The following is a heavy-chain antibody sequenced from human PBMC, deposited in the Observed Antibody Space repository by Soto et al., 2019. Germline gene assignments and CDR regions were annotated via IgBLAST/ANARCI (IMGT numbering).Heavy chain of an antibody. CDR3: AREGPPDIAWFDP. Sequence: QVQLVQSGAEVKKPGSSVKVSCKASGGTFSIYTISWVRQAPGQGLAWMGGSANSAQKFQGRLTVTADESTSTVCLELSSLTSEDTAVYYCAREGPPDIAWFDPWGQGTLVSVSS. J-gene: IGHJ5*02. CDR2: SA. D-gene: IGHD2-15*01. V-gene: IGHV1-69*01. CDR1: GGTFSIYT.